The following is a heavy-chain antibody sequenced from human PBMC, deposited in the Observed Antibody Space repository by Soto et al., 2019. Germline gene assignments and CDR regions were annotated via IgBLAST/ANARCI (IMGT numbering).Heavy chain of an antibody. J-gene: IGHJ5*02. CDR1: GGSISSYY. V-gene: IGHV4-59*01. D-gene: IGHD3-10*01. CDR2: IYYSGST. CDR3: ARDLVTMVRGVAYNWFDP. Sequence: LETLSLTCTVSGGSISSYYWSWIRQPPGKGLEWIGYIYYSGSTNYNPSLKSRVTISVDTSKNQFSLKLSSVTAADTAVYYCARDLVTMVRGVAYNWFDPWGQGTLVTVSS.